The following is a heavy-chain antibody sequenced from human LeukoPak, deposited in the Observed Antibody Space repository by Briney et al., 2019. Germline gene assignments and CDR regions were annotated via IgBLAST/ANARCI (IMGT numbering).Heavy chain of an antibody. CDR3: ARDRGGSSGWPTSDAFDI. V-gene: IGHV3-11*04. Sequence: GGSLRLSCAASGFTSSDYYMSWIRQAPGKGLEWVSYISSSGSTIYYADSVKGRFTISRDNAKNSLYLQMNSLRAEDTAVYYCARDRGGSSGWPTSDAFDIWGQGTMVTVSS. D-gene: IGHD6-19*01. CDR1: GFTSSDYY. J-gene: IGHJ3*02. CDR2: ISSSGSTI.